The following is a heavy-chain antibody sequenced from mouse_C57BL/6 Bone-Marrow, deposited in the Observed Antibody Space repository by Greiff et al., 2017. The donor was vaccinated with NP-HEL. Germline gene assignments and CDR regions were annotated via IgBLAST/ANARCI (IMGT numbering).Heavy chain of an antibody. CDR1: GYTFTSYW. J-gene: IGHJ2*01. D-gene: IGHD1-1*01. CDR3: ARCDYYGSSSYYFDY. Sequence: VQLQQSGAELVKPGASVKLSCKASGYTFTSYWMHWVKQRPGQGLEWIGMIHPNSGSTNYNEKFKSKATLTVAKSSSTAYMQLSSQTSEDSAVYYCARCDYYGSSSYYFDYWGQGTTLTVSS. V-gene: IGHV1-64*01. CDR2: IHPNSGST.